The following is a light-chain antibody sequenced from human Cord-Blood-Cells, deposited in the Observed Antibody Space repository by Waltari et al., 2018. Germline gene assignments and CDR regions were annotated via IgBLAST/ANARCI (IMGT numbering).Light chain of an antibody. V-gene: IGLV2-23*01. J-gene: IGLJ3*02. CDR2: EGR. Sequence: QSALSQPASVSGSPGQSITISCTGTSSDVGSYNLVSWYQQHPGKASNRMIHEGRKRPSGASTRLSGSQSGNTASLTISGLHAEDEADHYCCSYAGSSAVVFGGGTRLTIL. CDR1: SSDVGSYNL. CDR3: CSYAGSSAVV.